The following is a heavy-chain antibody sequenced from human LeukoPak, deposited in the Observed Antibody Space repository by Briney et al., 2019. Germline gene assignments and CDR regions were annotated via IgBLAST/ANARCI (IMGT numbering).Heavy chain of an antibody. V-gene: IGHV4-59*08. Sequence: SETLSLTCTVSGGSISSYYWSWIRQPPGKGLEWIGYIYYSGSTNYNPSLKSRVTISVDTSKNQFSLKLSSVTAADTAVYYCARLKRYSSGWYWGYYFDYWGQGTLVTVSS. CDR2: IYYSGST. J-gene: IGHJ4*02. CDR1: GGSISSYY. CDR3: ARLKRYSSGWYWGYYFDY. D-gene: IGHD6-19*01.